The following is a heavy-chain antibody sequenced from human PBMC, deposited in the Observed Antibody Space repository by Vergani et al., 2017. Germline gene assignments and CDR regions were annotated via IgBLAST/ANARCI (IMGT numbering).Heavy chain of an antibody. CDR3: TKGSVYYHDSDGHCYDPYTGFDL. CDR2: ISWNSGAV. Sequence: EVDLVESGGGLAQPGGSLRLSCEASGITFWKFGMHWVRHGPGKGLEWVSGISWNSGAVDYADSVRGRFTISRDNAKNSLFLEMNSLRFEDTAVYFCTKGSVYYHDSDGHCYDPYTGFDLWGQGTLVTVSS. J-gene: IGHJ3*01. V-gene: IGHV3-9*01. D-gene: IGHD2-21*01. CDR1: GITFWKFG.